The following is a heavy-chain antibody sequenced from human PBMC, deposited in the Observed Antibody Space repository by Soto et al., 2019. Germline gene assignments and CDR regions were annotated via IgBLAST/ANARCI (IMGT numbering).Heavy chain of an antibody. J-gene: IGHJ4*02. D-gene: IGHD3-3*01. CDR2: IIPIFGTA. Sequence: QVQLVQSGAEVKKPGSSVKVSCKASGGTFSSYAISWVRQAPGQGLEWMGGIIPIFGTANYAQKFQGRVTITANESTSTAYMELSSMRYEATAVYYCARSRGDDFWSGYYLGKPDEYYFDYWAQGNLVTVSS. CDR1: GGTFSSYA. V-gene: IGHV1-69*12. CDR3: ARSRGDDFWSGYYLGKPDEYYFDY.